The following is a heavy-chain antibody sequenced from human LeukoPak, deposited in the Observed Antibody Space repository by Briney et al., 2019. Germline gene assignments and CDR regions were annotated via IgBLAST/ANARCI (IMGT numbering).Heavy chain of an antibody. D-gene: IGHD6-13*01. CDR3: ARESGIAAALDL. CDR1: GFTFSSYS. J-gene: IGHJ5*02. Sequence: GGSLRLSCAASGFTFSSYSMNWVRQAPGKGLVRVSRINTDGSSTSYADSVKGRFTISRDNAKNTLYLQMNSLRAEDTAVYYCARESGIAAALDLWGQGTLVTVSS. V-gene: IGHV3-74*01. CDR2: INTDGSST.